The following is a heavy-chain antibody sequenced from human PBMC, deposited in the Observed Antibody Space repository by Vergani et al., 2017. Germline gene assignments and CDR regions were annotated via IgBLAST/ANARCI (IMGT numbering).Heavy chain of an antibody. CDR3: ARGTGTLDP. J-gene: IGHJ5*02. Sequence: QVQLQESGPGLVKPSETLSLTCTVSGGSISSSSYYWGWIRQPPGKGLEWIGEINHSGSTNYNPSLKSRVTISVDTSKNQFSLKLSSVTAADTAVYYCARGTGTLDPWGQGTLVTVSS. CDR2: INHSGST. D-gene: IGHD1-7*01. CDR1: GGSISSSSYY. V-gene: IGHV4-39*07.